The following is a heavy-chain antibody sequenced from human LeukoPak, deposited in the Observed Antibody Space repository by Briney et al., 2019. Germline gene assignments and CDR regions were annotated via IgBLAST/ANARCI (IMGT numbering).Heavy chain of an antibody. Sequence: GGSLRLSCAASGFTFSTYGMHWVRQAPGKGLEWVAVISYDGSNKYYADSVKGRFTIPRDNSKNTLYLQMNSLRAEDTAVYYCAKDFYSSSCCFDNWGQGTLVTVSS. CDR1: GFTFSTYG. CDR2: ISYDGSNK. CDR3: AKDFYSSSCCFDN. J-gene: IGHJ4*02. V-gene: IGHV3-30*18. D-gene: IGHD2-2*01.